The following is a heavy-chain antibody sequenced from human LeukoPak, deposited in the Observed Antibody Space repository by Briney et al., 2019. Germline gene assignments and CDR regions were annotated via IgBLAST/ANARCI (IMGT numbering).Heavy chain of an antibody. CDR3: ARDQEQWLPPDLSYNWFDP. V-gene: IGHV1-2*02. CDR2: INPNSGGT. J-gene: IGHJ5*02. CDR1: GYTFTGYY. Sequence: GASVKVSCKASGYTFTGYYMHWVRQAPGQGLEWMGWINPNSGGTNYAQKFQGRVTMTRDTSISTAYMELSRLRSDDTAVYYCARDQEQWLPPDLSYNWFDPWGQGTLVTVSS. D-gene: IGHD6-19*01.